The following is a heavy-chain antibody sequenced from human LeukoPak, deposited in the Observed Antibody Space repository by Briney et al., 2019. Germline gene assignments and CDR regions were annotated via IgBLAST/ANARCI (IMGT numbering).Heavy chain of an antibody. J-gene: IGHJ4*02. Sequence: SETPSLTCTVSGGSISSYYWNWIRQPAGKGLEWIGRIHTSGSTNYNPSLKSRVTVSVDTSKNQFSLKLSSVTAADTAVYYCARGKVVAGTPGQNSWDYWGQGTLVTVSS. D-gene: IGHD6-19*01. CDR2: IHTSGST. CDR1: GGSISSYY. CDR3: ARGKVVAGTPGQNSWDY. V-gene: IGHV4-4*07.